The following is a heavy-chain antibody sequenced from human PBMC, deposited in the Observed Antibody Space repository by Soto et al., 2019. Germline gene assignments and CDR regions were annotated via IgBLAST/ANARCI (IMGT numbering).Heavy chain of an antibody. J-gene: IGHJ4*02. CDR2: IYYSGST. Sequence: TSETLSLTCTVSGGSISSGGYYWSWIRQHPGKGLEWIGYIYYSGSTYYNPSLKSRVTISVDTSKNQFSLKLSSVTAADTAVYYCARVAVPNGDYGLWGQGTLVTVSS. D-gene: IGHD4-17*01. CDR1: GGSISSGGYY. CDR3: ARVAVPNGDYGL. V-gene: IGHV4-31*03.